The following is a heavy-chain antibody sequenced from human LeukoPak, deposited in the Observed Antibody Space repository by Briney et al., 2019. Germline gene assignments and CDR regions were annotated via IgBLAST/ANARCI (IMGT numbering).Heavy chain of an antibody. D-gene: IGHD3-10*01. CDR3: ARDYYYYGWGSYYMF. V-gene: IGHV3-7*03. CDR2: IKQDGREK. CDR1: GFTFSTYC. Sequence: PGGSLRLSCAASGFTFSTYCMSWVRQAPGKGLEWVANIKQDGREKYYVDSVKGRFTISRDNAKNSLYLQMNSLRAEDTAVYYCARDYYYYGWGSYYMFWGQGTLVTVSS. J-gene: IGHJ4*02.